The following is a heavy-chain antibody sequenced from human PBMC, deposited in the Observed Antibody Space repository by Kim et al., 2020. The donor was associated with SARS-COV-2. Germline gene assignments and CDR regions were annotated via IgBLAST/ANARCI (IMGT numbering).Heavy chain of an antibody. CDR2: IYYSGST. D-gene: IGHD3-22*01. J-gene: IGHJ6*02. V-gene: IGHV4-59*01. Sequence: SETLSLTCTVSGGSISSYYWSWIRQPPGKGLEWIGYIYYSGSTNYNPSLKSRVTISVDTSKNQFSLKLSSVTAADTAVYYCARAGWLLLRNPYGMDVWGQGTTVTVSS. CDR1: GGSISSYY. CDR3: ARAGWLLLRNPYGMDV.